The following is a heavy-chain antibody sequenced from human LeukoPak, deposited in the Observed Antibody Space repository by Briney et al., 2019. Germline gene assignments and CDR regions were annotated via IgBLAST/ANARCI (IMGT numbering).Heavy chain of an antibody. CDR1: GFTFSNAW. CDR2: IKSKTDGGTT. V-gene: IGHV3-15*01. Sequence: GGSLRLSCAASGFTFSNAWMSWVRQAPGKGLDWVGRIKSKTDGGTTDYAAPVTGRFIISRDDSKNTLYLQMNSLKTEDTAVYYCTTLYISSWFEPYFDYCDQGTLCTVSS. J-gene: IGHJ4*02. D-gene: IGHD6-13*01. CDR3: TTLYISSWFEPYFDY.